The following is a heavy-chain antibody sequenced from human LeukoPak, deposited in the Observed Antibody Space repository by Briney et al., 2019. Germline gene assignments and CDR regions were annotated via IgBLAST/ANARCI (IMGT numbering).Heavy chain of an antibody. J-gene: IGHJ4*02. CDR3: ASEPRDCTGGTCQSAGGYYFYF. CDR2: MSANCAS. D-gene: IGHD3-10*01. CDR1: GFTFSNYA. Sequence: GGSLRLSCAASGFTFSNYAMSWGRQGPGPGLERVSGMSANCASYYTDSANPRFTVSRDIYKNTMYLHMKTVMAVDAAVYFCASEPRDCTGGTCQSAGGYYFYFWSQGTLVTVSS. V-gene: IGHV3-23*01.